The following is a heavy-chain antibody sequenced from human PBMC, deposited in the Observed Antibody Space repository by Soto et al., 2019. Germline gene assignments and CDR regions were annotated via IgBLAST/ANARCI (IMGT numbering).Heavy chain of an antibody. CDR3: ATTAAGFDY. CDR1: GFTFSSYV. CDR2: ISGSGGST. V-gene: IGHV3-23*01. D-gene: IGHD6-13*01. J-gene: IGHJ4*02. Sequence: GSLRLSCAASASGFTFSSYVMSWVRQAPGKGLEWVPAISGSGGSTYYADSVKGRFTISRDNSKNTLYLQMNSLRAEDTAVYYCATTAAGFDYWGQGTLVTVSS.